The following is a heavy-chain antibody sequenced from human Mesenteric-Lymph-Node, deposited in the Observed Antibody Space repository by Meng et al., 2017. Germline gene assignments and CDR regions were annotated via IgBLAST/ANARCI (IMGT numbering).Heavy chain of an antibody. CDR2: ISSSGYNV. Sequence: GESLKISCAASGFIFSDHYMSWIRQAPGKGLEWVSYISSSGYNVFYADSVKGRFIVSRDNAKNSVSLQMNSLRADGTAVYYCARGENVGEPYYADTLYEPWGQGTLVTVSS. CDR3: ARGENVGEPYYADTLYEP. D-gene: IGHD1-26*01. J-gene: IGHJ4*02. CDR1: GFIFSDHY. V-gene: IGHV3-11*01.